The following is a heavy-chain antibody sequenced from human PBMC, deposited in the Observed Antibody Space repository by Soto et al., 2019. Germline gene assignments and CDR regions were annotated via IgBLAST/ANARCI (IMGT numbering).Heavy chain of an antibody. CDR3: ARGPGGRRSVDS. CDR1: GFTFSAYA. V-gene: IGHV3-33*01. Sequence: QVQLVESGGGVVQPGRSLRLSCAASGFTFSAYAMHWVRQAPGEGLEWVAVLWSDGTNKYYADSVKGRFTISRDNSNSTLFLQMNLLRADDTAVYYCARGPGGRRSVDSWGPGTLVTVSS. D-gene: IGHD5-12*01. CDR2: LWSDGTNK. J-gene: IGHJ4*02.